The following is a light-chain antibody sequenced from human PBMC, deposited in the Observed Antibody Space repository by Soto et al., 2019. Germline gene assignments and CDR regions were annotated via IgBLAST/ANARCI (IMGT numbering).Light chain of an antibody. CDR3: QQYGSSPLVT. J-gene: IGKJ5*01. Sequence: EIVLTQSPGTLSLSPGERATLSCRASQSVSSSYLAWYQQKPGQAPRLLIYGASSRATGIPDRFSGSGSGTDFTLTISRLEPEDFPVYYCQQYGSSPLVTFGQGTRLEIK. V-gene: IGKV3-20*01. CDR1: QSVSSSY. CDR2: GAS.